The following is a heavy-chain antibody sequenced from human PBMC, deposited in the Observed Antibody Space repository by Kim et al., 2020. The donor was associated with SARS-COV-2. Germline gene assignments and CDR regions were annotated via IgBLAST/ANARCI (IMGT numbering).Heavy chain of an antibody. D-gene: IGHD3-10*01. CDR1: GDTFSSYS. CDR2: IIPIFGAA. CDR3: AREAVWFGELSLAYYYYYGMDV. V-gene: IGHV1-69*13. J-gene: IGHJ6*02. Sequence: SVKVSCKASGDTFSSYSISWVRQAPGQGLEWMGRIIPIFGAANYAQKFQGRVTITADESTSTAYMELSSLRSEDTAVYYCAREAVWFGELSLAYYYYYGMDVWGQGTTVTVSS.